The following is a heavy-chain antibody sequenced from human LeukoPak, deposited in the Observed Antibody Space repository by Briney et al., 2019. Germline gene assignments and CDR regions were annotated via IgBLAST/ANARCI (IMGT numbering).Heavy chain of an antibody. Sequence: GESLKISCKGSGYSFSSYWIGWVRQMPGKGLEWMGIIYPGDSDTRYSPSFQGQVTISADKSISTAYLQWSSLKASDTAMYYCARQAHYYGSGSYYLSYFDYWGQGTLVTVSS. CDR3: ARQAHYYGSGSYYLSYFDY. CDR2: IYPGDSDT. D-gene: IGHD3-10*01. CDR1: GYSFSSYW. J-gene: IGHJ4*02. V-gene: IGHV5-51*01.